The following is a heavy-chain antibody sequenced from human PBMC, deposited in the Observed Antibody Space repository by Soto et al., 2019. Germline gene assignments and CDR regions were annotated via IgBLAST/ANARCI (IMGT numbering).Heavy chain of an antibody. Sequence: QLVESGGGVVRPGGSLRLSCAASGFTFDDYAMSWVRQVTGKGLEWISSINWNGDTISYAESVKGRFTISRDDAKKSLYLQIHSARVEDTALYYCARSGISPLDYWGQGTLVTVSS. CDR3: ARSGISPLDY. J-gene: IGHJ4*02. D-gene: IGHD1-20*01. V-gene: IGHV3-20*04. CDR2: INWNGDTI. CDR1: GFTFDDYA.